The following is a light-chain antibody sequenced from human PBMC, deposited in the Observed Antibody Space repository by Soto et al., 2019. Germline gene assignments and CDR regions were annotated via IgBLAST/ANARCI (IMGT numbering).Light chain of an antibody. V-gene: IGKV1-5*01. J-gene: IGKJ5*01. Sequence: IQMTQSPSTLSASVGDRVTITCRASQTISNWLAWYQQKPGKAPTLLIYDASTLERGVPSRFSGTGSGTEFTLSIDSLQPDDFATYCCQQYHTSSITFGQGTRLEIK. CDR2: DAS. CDR1: QTISNW. CDR3: QQYHTSSIT.